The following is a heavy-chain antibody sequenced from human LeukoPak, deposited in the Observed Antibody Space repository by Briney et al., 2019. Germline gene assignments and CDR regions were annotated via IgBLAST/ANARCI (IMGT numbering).Heavy chain of an antibody. V-gene: IGHV1-8*03. J-gene: IGHJ4*02. D-gene: IGHD5-18*01. CDR3: ARVPKPYSYGFYYFDY. Sequence: ASVKVSCKASGYTFTSYDINWVRQATGQGLEWMGWMNPNSGNTGYAQKFQGRVTITRNTSISTAYMELSSLRSEDTAVYYCARVPKPYSYGFYYFDYWGQGTLVTVSS. CDR2: MNPNSGNT. CDR1: GYTFTSYD.